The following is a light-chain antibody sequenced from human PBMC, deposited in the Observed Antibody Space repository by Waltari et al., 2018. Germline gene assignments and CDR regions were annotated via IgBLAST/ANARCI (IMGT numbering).Light chain of an antibody. CDR3: QHYVRLPVT. V-gene: IGKV3-20*01. Sequence: EIMLTQSPGTLSLSPGERATLSCRTSQSIGRSLAWYQQKPGQAPRLLIYGASSRATDIPDMFSGSGSGTDFSLTINRLEPEDSALYYCQHYVRLPVTFGQGTKVEIK. CDR1: QSIGRS. J-gene: IGKJ1*01. CDR2: GAS.